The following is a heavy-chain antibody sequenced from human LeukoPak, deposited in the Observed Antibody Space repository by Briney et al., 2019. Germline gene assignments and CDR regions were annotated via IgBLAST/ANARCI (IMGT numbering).Heavy chain of an antibody. CDR2: IYPDDSDT. Sequence: GESLKISCKGSGYSFTSQWIGWVRQMPGKGLEWMGIIYPDDSDTKYSPSFQGQVIISADKSISTAYLQWSSLRASDTAIYYCARWMFYYGSGVFHYHGMDVWGQGTTVTVSS. J-gene: IGHJ6*02. V-gene: IGHV5-51*01. CDR1: GYSFTSQW. CDR3: ARWMFYYGSGVFHYHGMDV. D-gene: IGHD3-10*01.